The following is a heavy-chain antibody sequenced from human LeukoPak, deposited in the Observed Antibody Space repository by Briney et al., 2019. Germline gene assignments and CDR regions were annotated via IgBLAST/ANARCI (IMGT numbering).Heavy chain of an antibody. CDR2: IYYNGST. CDR3: ARQYSSSWYEVGY. J-gene: IGHJ4*02. Sequence: SETLSLTCTVSGGSLSSYYWSWIRQPPGKGLEWIGYIYYNGSTTYNPYPKRRVTVSVDTYKIQFSLKLSSVAAADTAVYYCARQYSSSWYEVGYWGQGTLVTVSS. CDR1: GGSLSSYY. V-gene: IGHV4-59*01. D-gene: IGHD6-13*01.